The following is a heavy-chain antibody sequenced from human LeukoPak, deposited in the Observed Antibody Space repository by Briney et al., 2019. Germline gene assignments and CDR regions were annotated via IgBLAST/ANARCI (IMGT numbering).Heavy chain of an antibody. D-gene: IGHD1-26*01. CDR3: AGGGSPPEALGDTFDI. Sequence: PGGSLRLSCAASGFTFSSYWMHWVRQAPGKGLVWVSRIKIDGSNTNSADSVKGRFTISRDNAKNTLYLQMNSLRAEDTAVYYCAGGGSPPEALGDTFDIWGQGTMVTVSS. J-gene: IGHJ3*02. CDR2: IKIDGSNT. CDR1: GFTFSSYW. V-gene: IGHV3-74*01.